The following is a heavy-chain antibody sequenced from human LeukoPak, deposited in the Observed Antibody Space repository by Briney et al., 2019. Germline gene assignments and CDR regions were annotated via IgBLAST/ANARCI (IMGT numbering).Heavy chain of an antibody. CDR3: AKLKYGANVCDY. D-gene: IGHD4/OR15-4a*01. CDR1: GYTFPNSG. V-gene: IGHV1-18*01. CDR2: ISVYNGNT. Sequence: GASVNVSCKASGYTFPNSGLSWVRQAPGQGLEWMGWISVYNGNTNYAEKFQGRVTMTTDISTSTAYLELRSLRSDDTAVYYCAKLKYGANVCDYWGQGTLVTVSS. J-gene: IGHJ4*02.